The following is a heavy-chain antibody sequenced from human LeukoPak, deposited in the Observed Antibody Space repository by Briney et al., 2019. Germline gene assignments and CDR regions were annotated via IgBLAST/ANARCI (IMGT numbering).Heavy chain of an antibody. D-gene: IGHD5-18*01. CDR1: GFTFSSYS. V-gene: IGHV3-48*01. CDR2: ISSSSSII. Sequence: GGSLRLSCAASGFTFSSYSMNWVRQAPGKGLEWVSYISSSSSIIYYADSVKGRFTISRDNSKNTLYLQMNSLRAEDTAIYYCAKFYSYAPDAAFDIWGQGTMVTVSS. CDR3: AKFYSYAPDAAFDI. J-gene: IGHJ3*02.